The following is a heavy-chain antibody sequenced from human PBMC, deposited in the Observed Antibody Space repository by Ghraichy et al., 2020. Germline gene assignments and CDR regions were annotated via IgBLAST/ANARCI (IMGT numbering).Heavy chain of an antibody. D-gene: IGHD2-15*01. CDR1: GFMFSGYW. CDR3: ASPVTPDDAYDI. Sequence: LSLTCAASGFMFSGYWMNWVRQAPGKGLEWVASIKDDGSEKYYLDSVKVRFTIFRDNAKKSLYLQMNSLRGDDTAIYYCASPVTPDDAYDIWGQGRMCTV. V-gene: IGHV3-7*03. J-gene: IGHJ3*02. CDR2: IKDDGSEK.